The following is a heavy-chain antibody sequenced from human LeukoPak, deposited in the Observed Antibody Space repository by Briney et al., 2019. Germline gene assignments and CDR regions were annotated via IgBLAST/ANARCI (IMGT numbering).Heavy chain of an antibody. D-gene: IGHD6-13*01. CDR3: ARGERDSSSWYFAFDP. CDR2: INHSGST. V-gene: IGHV4-34*01. CDR1: GGSFSGCY. Sequence: PSETLSLTCAVYGGSFSGCYWSWIRQPPGKGLEWIGEINHSGSTNYNPSLKSRVTISVDTSKNQFSLKLSSVTAADTAVYYCARGERDSSSWYFAFDPWGQGTLVTVSS. J-gene: IGHJ5*02.